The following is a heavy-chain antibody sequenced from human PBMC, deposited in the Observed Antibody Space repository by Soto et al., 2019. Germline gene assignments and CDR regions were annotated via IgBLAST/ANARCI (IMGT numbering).Heavy chain of an antibody. V-gene: IGHV4-30-2*01. J-gene: IGHJ4*02. Sequence: QSLALTCDIAGGTISSCRYSWGWIRQPPGKGLEWIGYIYHSGSTYYNPSLKSRVTISVDRSKNQFSLKLSSVTAADKAVYYCARGKTFPCYGGQGTLVAVSS. CDR3: ARGKTFPCY. CDR2: IYHSGST. D-gene: IGHD3-16*01. CDR1: GGTISSCRYS.